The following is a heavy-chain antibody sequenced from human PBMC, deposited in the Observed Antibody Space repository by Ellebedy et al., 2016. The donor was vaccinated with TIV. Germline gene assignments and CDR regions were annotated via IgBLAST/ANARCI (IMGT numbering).Heavy chain of an antibody. D-gene: IGHD3-3*01. Sequence: GESLKISXKGSGYSFTSYWIGWVRQMPGKGLEWMGIIYPGDSDTRYSPSFQGQVTISADKSISTAYLQWSSLKASDTAMYYCARPPAGYDFWSGSDYFDYWGQGTLVTVSS. CDR2: IYPGDSDT. CDR1: GYSFTSYW. J-gene: IGHJ4*02. V-gene: IGHV5-51*01. CDR3: ARPPAGYDFWSGSDYFDY.